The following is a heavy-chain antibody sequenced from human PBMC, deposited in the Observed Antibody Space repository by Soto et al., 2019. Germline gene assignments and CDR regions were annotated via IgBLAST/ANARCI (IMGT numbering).Heavy chain of an antibody. Sequence: SETLSLTCTVSGGSISSYYWSWIRQPPGKGLEWIGYIYYSGSTNYNPSLKSRVTISVDTSKNQFSLKLSSVTAADTAVYYCARVVEFISSGVHDYFDYWGQGTLVTVSS. V-gene: IGHV4-59*08. CDR3: ARVVEFISSGVHDYFDY. CDR1: GGSISSYY. J-gene: IGHJ4*02. D-gene: IGHD3-22*01. CDR2: IYYSGST.